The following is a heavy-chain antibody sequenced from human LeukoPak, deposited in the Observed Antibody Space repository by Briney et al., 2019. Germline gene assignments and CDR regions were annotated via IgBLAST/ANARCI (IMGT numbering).Heavy chain of an antibody. V-gene: IGHV4-59*08. D-gene: IGHD4-17*01. CDR2: IYYSGST. CDR1: GGSISSYY. CDR3: ARVLTTVTTPRRDYFDY. J-gene: IGHJ4*02. Sequence: SETLSLTCTVSGGSISSYYWSWIRQPPGKGLEWIGYIYYSGSTNYNPSRMSRVPISVDTSKNQFSLKLSSVTAADTAVYYCARVLTTVTTPRRDYFDYWGQGTLVTVSS.